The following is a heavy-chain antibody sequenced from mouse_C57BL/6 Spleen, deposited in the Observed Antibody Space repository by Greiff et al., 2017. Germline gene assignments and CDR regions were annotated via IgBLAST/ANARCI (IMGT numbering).Heavy chain of an antibody. V-gene: IGHV14-3*01. Sequence: VQLKESVAELVRPGASVKLSCTASGFNIKNTYMHWVKQRPEQGLEWIGRIDPANGNTKYAPKFQGKATITADTSSNTAYLQLSSLTSEDTAIYYCALYDYEDYYAMDYWGQGTSVTVSS. CDR3: ALYDYEDYYAMDY. CDR1: GFNIKNTY. D-gene: IGHD2-4*01. CDR2: IDPANGNT. J-gene: IGHJ4*01.